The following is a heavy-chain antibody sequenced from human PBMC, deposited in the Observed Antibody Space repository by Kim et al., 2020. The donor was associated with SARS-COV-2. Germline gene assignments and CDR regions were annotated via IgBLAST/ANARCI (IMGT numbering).Heavy chain of an antibody. CDR3: ATRAGGRDGDFWVAFDV. D-gene: IGHD3-3*01. J-gene: IGHJ3*01. Sequence: SETLSLTCTVSNGSILRGGYFWGWIRQRPGKGLEWLAYIYFSGSTYYNPSLKSRLSVSMQTSENQFSLRLSSVTAADTAVYYCATRAGGRDGDFWVAFDV. V-gene: IGHV4-31*03. CDR2: IYFSGST. CDR1: NGSILRGGYF.